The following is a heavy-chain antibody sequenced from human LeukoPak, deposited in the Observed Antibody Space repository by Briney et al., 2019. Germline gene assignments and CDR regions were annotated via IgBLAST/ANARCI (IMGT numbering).Heavy chain of an antibody. D-gene: IGHD3-3*01. CDR2: IYTSGST. Sequence: SQTLSLTCTVSGGSISSGSYYWSWIRQPAGKGLEWIGRIYTSGSTNYNPSLKSRVTMSVDTSKNQFSLKLSSVTAADTAVYYCARDLFFGVVYGDAFDIWGQGTMVTVSS. CDR3: ARDLFFGVVYGDAFDI. J-gene: IGHJ3*02. CDR1: GGSISSGSYY. V-gene: IGHV4-61*02.